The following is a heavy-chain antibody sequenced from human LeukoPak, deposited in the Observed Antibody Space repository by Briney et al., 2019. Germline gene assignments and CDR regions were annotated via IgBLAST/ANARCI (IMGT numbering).Heavy chain of an antibody. J-gene: IGHJ4*02. V-gene: IGHV3-48*03. CDR3: ARQRGDILTGYYMPRGFDY. D-gene: IGHD3-9*01. CDR1: GFTFSSHE. Sequence: GGSLRLSCAASGFTFSSHEMTWVRQAPGKGLEWVSYISSSGSTIYYADSVKGRFTISRDNAKNSLYLQMNSLRAEDTAVYYCARQRGDILTGYYMPRGFDYWGQGTLVTVSS. CDR2: ISSSGSTI.